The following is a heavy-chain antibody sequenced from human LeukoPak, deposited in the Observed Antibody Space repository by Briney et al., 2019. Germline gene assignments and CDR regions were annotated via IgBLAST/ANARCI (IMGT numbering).Heavy chain of an antibody. Sequence: GGSLRLSCIASEFTFNNYWMAWVRQAPGKGLEWVSGISGSGGNTYYADSVKGRFTISRDNSKNTLYLQMNSLRAEDTAVYYCAKDDNYIRFLSWGQGTLVTVSS. V-gene: IGHV3-23*01. J-gene: IGHJ5*02. D-gene: IGHD3-16*01. CDR2: ISGSGGNT. CDR3: AKDDNYIRFLS. CDR1: EFTFNNYW.